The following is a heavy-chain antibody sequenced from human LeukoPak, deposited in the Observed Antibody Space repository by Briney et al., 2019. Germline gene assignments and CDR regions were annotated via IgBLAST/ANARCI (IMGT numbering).Heavy chain of an antibody. D-gene: IGHD5-18*01. CDR3: ARGAVNRGYSYGYNGMDV. CDR1: GGSISSSSYY. CDR2: IYYSGST. Sequence: PSETLSLTCTVSGGSISSSSYYWGWIRQPPGKGLEWIGSIYYSGSTYYNPSLKSRVTISVDTSKNQFSLKLSSVTAADTAVYYCARGAVNRGYSYGYNGMDVWGQGTTVTVSS. V-gene: IGHV4-39*01. J-gene: IGHJ6*02.